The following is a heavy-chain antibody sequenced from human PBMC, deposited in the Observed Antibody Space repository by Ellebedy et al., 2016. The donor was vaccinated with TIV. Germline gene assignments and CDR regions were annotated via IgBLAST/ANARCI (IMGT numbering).Heavy chain of an antibody. CDR2: ITSSSSHF. CDR3: VGRPQSSGWYGPFDY. Sequence: GESLKISCAVSGFTFSRFNMNWVRQAPGKGLEWVSSITSSSSHFYYPDSVKGRFTISRDNAKNSLYLQMNSLRVEDTAVYYCVGRPQSSGWYGPFDYWGQGTLVTVSS. J-gene: IGHJ4*02. CDR1: GFTFSRFN. V-gene: IGHV3-21*04. D-gene: IGHD6-19*01.